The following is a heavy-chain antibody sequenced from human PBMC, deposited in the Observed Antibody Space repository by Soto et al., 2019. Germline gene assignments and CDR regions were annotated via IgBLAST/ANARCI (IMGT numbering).Heavy chain of an antibody. Sequence: SETLSLTCTVIGGSVSSGRYFWTWIRQPPGKGLEWIGYVYYNGNTDYNPSLKSRVTISVDTSKNQFSLKLSSVTAAETAMYYCARVFSSSWFYYFDYWGQGALVTVS. V-gene: IGHV4-61*01. CDR2: VYYNGNT. CDR3: ARVFSSSWFYYFDY. D-gene: IGHD6-13*01. CDR1: GGSVSSGRYF. J-gene: IGHJ4*02.